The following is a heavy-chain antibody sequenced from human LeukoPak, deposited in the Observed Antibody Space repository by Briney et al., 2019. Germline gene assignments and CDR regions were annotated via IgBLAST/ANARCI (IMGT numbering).Heavy chain of an antibody. Sequence: ASVKVSCKASGYTFTGYYIHWVRQAPGQGLEWMGRINPNSGGTNYAQNFQGRVTITRDTSISTAYMELSRLRSDDTAVYYCARTLQWPNWFDPWGQGTLVTVSS. CDR1: GYTFTGYY. D-gene: IGHD6-19*01. J-gene: IGHJ5*02. V-gene: IGHV1-2*06. CDR3: ARTLQWPNWFDP. CDR2: INPNSGGT.